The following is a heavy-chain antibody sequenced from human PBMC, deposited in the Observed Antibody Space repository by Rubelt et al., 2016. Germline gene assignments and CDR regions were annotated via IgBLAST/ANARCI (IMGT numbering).Heavy chain of an antibody. J-gene: IGHJ4*02. CDR3: ARGGITMVRGVILG. V-gene: IGHV3-21*01. D-gene: IGHD3-10*01. Sequence: PGGSLSLSCAASGFTFSSYSMNWVRQAPGKGLEWVSSISSSSSYIYYADSVKGRFTISRDNAKNSLYLQMNSLRAEDTAVYYCARGGITMVRGVILGWGQGTLVTVSS. CDR1: GFTFSSYS. CDR2: ISSSSSYI.